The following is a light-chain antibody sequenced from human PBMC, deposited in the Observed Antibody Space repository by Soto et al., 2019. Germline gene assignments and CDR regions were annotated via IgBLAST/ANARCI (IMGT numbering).Light chain of an antibody. Sequence: QSVLTQPPSVSGAPGQRVTISCAGNTSNIGAGYDVHWYQQFPGTDPRLVIHANTNRPSGVPDRFSGSKSGTSASLAITGLQADYEADYHCQSYVIKLSSPVFGGGTQLTVL. CDR1: TSNIGAGYD. CDR3: QSYVIKLSSPV. CDR2: ANT. J-gene: IGLJ7*01. V-gene: IGLV1-40*01.